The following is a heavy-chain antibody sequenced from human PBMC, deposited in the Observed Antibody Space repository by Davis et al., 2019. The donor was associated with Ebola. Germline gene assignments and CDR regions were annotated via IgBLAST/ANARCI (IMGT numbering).Heavy chain of an antibody. CDR2: IKQDGSEK. CDR1: GFTFSSYW. CDR3: ARDLAPYIVVVVAASHVGWFDP. Sequence: PGGSLRLSCAASGFTFSSYWMSWVRQAPGKGLEWVANIKQDGSEKYYVDSVKGRFTISRDNAKNSLYLQMNSLRAEDTAVYYCARDLAPYIVVVVAASHVGWFDPWGQGTLVTVSS. D-gene: IGHD2-15*01. V-gene: IGHV3-7*03. J-gene: IGHJ5*02.